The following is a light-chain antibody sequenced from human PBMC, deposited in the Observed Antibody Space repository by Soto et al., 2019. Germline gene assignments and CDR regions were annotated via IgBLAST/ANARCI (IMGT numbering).Light chain of an antibody. J-gene: IGKJ2*01. CDR1: QSVSTND. CDR2: DTS. V-gene: IGKV3-20*01. Sequence: EIVLTQSPGTLSLSPGERATLSCRASQSVSTNDLAWYQQKPGQAPRLLIYDTSSRATGIPARFSGRGSGTDFTLTITRLEPEEFAVYDCQHYGSSPTFGQGTKLEIK. CDR3: QHYGSSPT.